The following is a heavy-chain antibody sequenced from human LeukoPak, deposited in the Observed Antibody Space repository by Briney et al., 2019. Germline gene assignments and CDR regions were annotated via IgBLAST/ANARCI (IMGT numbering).Heavy chain of an antibody. CDR1: GFTFDDYG. D-gene: IGHD2-2*01. CDR3: ASLPYCSSTSCAWGAFDI. V-gene: IGHV3-20*04. Sequence: TGGSLRLSCAASGFTFDDYGMSWVRQAPGKGLEWVSGINCNGGSTGYADSVKGRFTISRDNAKNSLYLQMNSLRAEDTALYYCASLPYCSSTSCAWGAFDIWGQGTMVTVSS. J-gene: IGHJ3*02. CDR2: INCNGGST.